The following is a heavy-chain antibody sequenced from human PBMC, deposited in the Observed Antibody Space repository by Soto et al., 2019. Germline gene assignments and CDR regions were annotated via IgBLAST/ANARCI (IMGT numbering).Heavy chain of an antibody. J-gene: IGHJ4*02. CDR1: GFSVSDHF. D-gene: IGHD6-13*01. V-gene: IGHV3-72*01. CDR3: ASSLMQLVTD. Sequence: EVQLVESGGGSVQPGGSLSLSCTASGFSVSDHFMDWVRQTPGKGLEWVGQIRNRASGDTIFYAASVKGRFTVSRDDSRNSLYLQMTSLETGDTAVYYCASSLMQLVTDWGQGTLV. CDR2: IRNRASGDTI.